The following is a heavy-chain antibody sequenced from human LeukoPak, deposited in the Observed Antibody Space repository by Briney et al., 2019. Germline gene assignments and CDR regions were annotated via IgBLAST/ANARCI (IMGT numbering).Heavy chain of an antibody. CDR1: GFTFSSYA. D-gene: IGHD3-16*01. CDR3: AREGDFDAFDI. J-gene: IGHJ3*02. CDR2: ISYDGSNK. V-gene: IGHV3-30-3*01. Sequence: GRSLRLSCAASGFTFSSYAMHWVRQAPGKGLEWVAVISYDGSNKFYADSVKGRFTISRDNSKDTLFLQGHSLRTEDTALYYCAREGDFDAFDIWGQGTMVTVSS.